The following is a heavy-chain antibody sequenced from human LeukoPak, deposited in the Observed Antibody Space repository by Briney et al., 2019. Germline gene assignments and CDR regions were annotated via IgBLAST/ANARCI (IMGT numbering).Heavy chain of an antibody. Sequence: ASVKVSCKASGYTFTGYYMHWVRQAPGQGLEWMGWINPNSGGTNYAQKFQGRVTMTRDTSISTAYMELSRLRSDDTAVYYCASRRATSIVGATKDYFDHWGQGTLVTVSS. V-gene: IGHV1-2*02. CDR1: GYTFTGYY. D-gene: IGHD1-26*01. CDR3: ASRRATSIVGATKDYFDH. CDR2: INPNSGGT. J-gene: IGHJ4*02.